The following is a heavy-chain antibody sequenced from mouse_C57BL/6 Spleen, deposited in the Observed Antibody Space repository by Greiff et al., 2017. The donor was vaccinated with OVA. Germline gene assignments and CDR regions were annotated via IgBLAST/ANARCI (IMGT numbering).Heavy chain of an antibody. V-gene: IGHV5-17*01. J-gene: IGHJ4*01. CDR1: GFTFSDYG. D-gene: IGHD4-1*01. CDR2: ISRGSSTI. CDR3: ARQGLWEAMDY. Sequence: EVKLVESGGGLVKPGGSLKLSCAASGFTFSDYGMHWVRQAPEKGLEWVAYISRGSSTIYYADTVKGRFTISRDNAKNTLFLQMTSLRSEDTAMYYCARQGLWEAMDYWGQGTSVTVSS.